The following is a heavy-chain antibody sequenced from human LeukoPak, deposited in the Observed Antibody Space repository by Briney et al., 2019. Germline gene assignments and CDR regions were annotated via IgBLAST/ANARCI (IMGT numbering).Heavy chain of an antibody. Sequence: AASVKVSCKASGGTFSSYAISWVRQAPGQVLEWMGRIIPILGIANYAQKFQGRVTITADKSTSTAYMELSSLRSEDTAVYYCARGEGYYDSSGYYYWGQGTLVTVSS. CDR1: GGTFSSYA. D-gene: IGHD3-22*01. CDR3: ARGEGYYDSSGYYY. V-gene: IGHV1-69*04. J-gene: IGHJ4*02. CDR2: IIPILGIA.